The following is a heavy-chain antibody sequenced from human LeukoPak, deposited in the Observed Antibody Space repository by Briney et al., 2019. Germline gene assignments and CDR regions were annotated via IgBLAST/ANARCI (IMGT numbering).Heavy chain of an antibody. J-gene: IGHJ6*02. Sequence: ASVKVSCKASGYTFTSYGISWVRQAPGQWLEWMGWISGYNGNTNYAQKLQGRVTMTTDTSTSTAYMELRSLRSDDTAVYYCARDPPRIVVVVAATNYYGMDVWGQGTTVTVSS. CDR1: GYTFTSYG. V-gene: IGHV1-18*01. D-gene: IGHD2-15*01. CDR2: ISGYNGNT. CDR3: ARDPPRIVVVVAATNYYGMDV.